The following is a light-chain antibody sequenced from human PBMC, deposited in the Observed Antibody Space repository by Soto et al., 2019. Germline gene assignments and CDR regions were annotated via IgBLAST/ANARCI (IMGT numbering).Light chain of an antibody. Sequence: SVLTQPPSASGTPGQRDTISCSGSSSNIGSNYVYWYQQLPGTAPKLLIYRNNQRPSGVPDRFSGSKSGTSASLAISGLRSEDEADYYCAAWDDSLSVHVVFGGGTQLTVL. CDR3: AAWDDSLSVHVV. CDR1: SSNIGSNY. V-gene: IGLV1-47*01. CDR2: RNN. J-gene: IGLJ2*01.